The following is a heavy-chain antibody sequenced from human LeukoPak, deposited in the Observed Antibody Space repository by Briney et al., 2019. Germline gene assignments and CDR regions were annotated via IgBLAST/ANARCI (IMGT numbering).Heavy chain of an antibody. CDR2: TYYRSTWYS. Sequence: SQTLSLTCAISGDSVSSNSASWTWIRQSPSRGLEWLGRTYYRSTWYSDSAVSVKSRIIVHPDTSKNQFSLKLSSVTAADTAVYYCAGAGEWPPARPTEWGQGILVTVSS. D-gene: IGHD2-21*01. CDR3: AGAGEWPPARPTE. J-gene: IGHJ4*02. V-gene: IGHV6-1*01. CDR1: GDSVSSNSAS.